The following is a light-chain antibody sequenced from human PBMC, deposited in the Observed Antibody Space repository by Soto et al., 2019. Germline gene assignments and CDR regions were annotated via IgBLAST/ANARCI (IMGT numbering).Light chain of an antibody. V-gene: IGKV1-12*01. Sequence: DIQLTQSPSSVSASIGDRVTITCWASQDIRSWLAWYQQKAGKAPKLVISAASTLQRGVPSRFSGSGFGTNFTLAITSLQPEDFATYHCQQANSFPITFGQGTRLDIK. CDR3: QQANSFPIT. CDR1: QDIRSW. CDR2: AAS. J-gene: IGKJ5*01.